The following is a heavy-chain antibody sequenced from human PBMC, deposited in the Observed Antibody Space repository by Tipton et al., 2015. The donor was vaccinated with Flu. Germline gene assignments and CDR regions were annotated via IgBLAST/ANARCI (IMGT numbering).Heavy chain of an antibody. Sequence: TLSLTCTVSGGSISSYYWSWIRQPPGKGLEWIGRIYTSGSTNYNPSLKSRVTMSVDTSKNQFSLKPSSVTAADTAVYYCAKSGSYQSYWYFDLWGRGTLVTVSS. V-gene: IGHV4-4*07. CDR3: AKSGSYQSYWYFDL. CDR1: GGSISSYY. CDR2: IYTSGST. D-gene: IGHD1-26*01. J-gene: IGHJ2*01.